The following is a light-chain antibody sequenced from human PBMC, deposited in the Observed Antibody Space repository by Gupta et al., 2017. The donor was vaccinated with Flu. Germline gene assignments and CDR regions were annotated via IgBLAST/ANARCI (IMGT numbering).Light chain of an antibody. CDR3: SSYTGSNTHV. J-gene: IGLJ1*01. Sequence: QSALTQPASVSGSPGQSITISCIGTSSDVGGYNYVSWYQQHPGKAPKLMIYEVSNRPSGVSLRFSGSKSDNTASLTISGLQAEDEAYYYCSSYTGSNTHVFGTGTKVTVL. CDR1: SSDVGGYNY. CDR2: EVS. V-gene: IGLV2-14*01.